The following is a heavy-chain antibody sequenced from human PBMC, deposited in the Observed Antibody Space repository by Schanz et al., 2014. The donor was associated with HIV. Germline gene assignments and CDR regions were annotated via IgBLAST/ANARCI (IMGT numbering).Heavy chain of an antibody. CDR3: AKGLTIWLQPPFDY. J-gene: IGHJ4*02. CDR1: GFTFDNYG. D-gene: IGHD5-12*01. Sequence: QEQLVESGGGVVQPGRSLRLSCVASGFTFDNYGMHWVRQAPGKGLEWVAVMSYDGIRKNYADSVKGRFTISRDNSKNTVYLQAKSLRAEDTAVYYCAKGLTIWLQPPFDYWGQGTLVTVSS. V-gene: IGHV3-30*18. CDR2: MSYDGIRK.